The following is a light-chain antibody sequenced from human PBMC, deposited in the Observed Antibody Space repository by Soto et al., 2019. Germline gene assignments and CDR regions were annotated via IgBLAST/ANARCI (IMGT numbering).Light chain of an antibody. V-gene: IGKV3-20*01. Sequence: EIVLTQSPGTLSLSPGERATLSCRASQSVTSSYLAWYQQKPGQAPRLLIYGESSRATGIPDRFSGSGSGTDFTLTISRLEPEEFAVYYCRQYGNSPLTVGGGTKVEIK. CDR3: RQYGNSPLT. CDR2: GES. J-gene: IGKJ4*01. CDR1: QSVTSSY.